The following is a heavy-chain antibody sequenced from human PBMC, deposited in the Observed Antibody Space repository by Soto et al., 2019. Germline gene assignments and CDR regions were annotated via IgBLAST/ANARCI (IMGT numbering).Heavy chain of an antibody. CDR2: SSSSSRTI. D-gene: IGHD1-26*01. Sequence: GGSLRLSCAASGFTFSSYSMNWVRQAPGKGLEWVSYSSSSSRTIYYADSVKGRFTISRDNSKNTLYLQMNSLRAEDTAVYYCARLPSRYYYYGMDVWGQGTTVTVSS. V-gene: IGHV3-48*01. J-gene: IGHJ6*02. CDR1: GFTFSSYS. CDR3: ARLPSRYYYYGMDV.